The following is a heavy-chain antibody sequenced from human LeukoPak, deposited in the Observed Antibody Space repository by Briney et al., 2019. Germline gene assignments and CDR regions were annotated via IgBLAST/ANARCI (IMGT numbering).Heavy chain of an antibody. V-gene: IGHV3-48*01. J-gene: IGHJ3*02. D-gene: IGHD5-24*01. Sequence: GGSLRLSCAASGFTFSSYSMNWVRQAPGKGLEWVSYISSSGSTIYYADSVKGRFTISRDNAKNSLYLQMNSLRAEDTAVYSCARGRRDGYNLLDAFDIWGQGTVVTVSS. CDR1: GFTFSSYS. CDR2: ISSSGSTI. CDR3: ARGRRDGYNLLDAFDI.